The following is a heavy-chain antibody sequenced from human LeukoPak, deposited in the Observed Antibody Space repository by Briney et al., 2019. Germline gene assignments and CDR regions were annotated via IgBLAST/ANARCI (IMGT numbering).Heavy chain of an antibody. J-gene: IGHJ3*02. CDR2: IYYSGST. V-gene: IGHV4-59*12. D-gene: IGHD4-17*01. CDR1: GGSISSYY. CDR3: ARETTVTHNDAFDI. Sequence: SETLSLTCTVSGGSISSYYWSWIRQPPGKGLEWIGYIYYSGSTNYNPSLKSRVTISVDTSKNQFSLKLSSVTAADTAVYYCARETTVTHNDAFDIWGQGTMVTVSS.